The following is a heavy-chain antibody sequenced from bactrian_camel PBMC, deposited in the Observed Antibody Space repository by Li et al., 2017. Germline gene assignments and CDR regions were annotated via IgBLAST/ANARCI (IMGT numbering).Heavy chain of an antibody. CDR3: AAENWGFCSGADHLGY. Sequence: HVQLVESGGDLVQPGGSLTLSCVASGSRFRNYSMTWVRQAPGMALEWVSYISAGGLIYYAHSVKGRLAISRDNVKNTLYLQMNDLKPEDSATYYCAAENWGFCSGADHLGYRGQGTQVTVS. V-gene: IGHV3S6*01. J-gene: IGHJ6*01. D-gene: IGHD2*01. CDR1: GSRFRNYS. CDR2: ISAGGLI.